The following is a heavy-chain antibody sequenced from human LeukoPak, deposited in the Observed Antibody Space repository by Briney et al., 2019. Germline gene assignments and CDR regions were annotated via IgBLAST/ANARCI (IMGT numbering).Heavy chain of an antibody. D-gene: IGHD2-2*01. V-gene: IGHV1-18*01. CDR2: ISGNNDNP. Sequence: ASAKVSCKPSGYTSSNFGINWGRQAPGQGLEWMGWISGNNDNPNYGQKFQGRLTVTTDSSTSTAYMELRNLIFDDTAVYYCARDGTSTDDYWGQGTLVTVSS. J-gene: IGHJ4*02. CDR1: GYTSSNFG. CDR3: ARDGTSTDDY.